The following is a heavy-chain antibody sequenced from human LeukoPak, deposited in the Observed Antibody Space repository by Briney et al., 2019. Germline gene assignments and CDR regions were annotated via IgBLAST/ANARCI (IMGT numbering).Heavy chain of an antibody. Sequence: PSETLSLTCTVSGGSISSSSYYWGWIRQPPGKGLEWIGSIYYSGSTYYNPSLKGRVTISVDTSKNQFSLKLSSVTAADTAVYYCARDPNRGYYYPLWGQGTLVTVSS. CDR2: IYYSGST. CDR3: ARDPNRGYYYPL. D-gene: IGHD3-22*01. J-gene: IGHJ4*02. V-gene: IGHV4-39*07. CDR1: GGSISSSSYY.